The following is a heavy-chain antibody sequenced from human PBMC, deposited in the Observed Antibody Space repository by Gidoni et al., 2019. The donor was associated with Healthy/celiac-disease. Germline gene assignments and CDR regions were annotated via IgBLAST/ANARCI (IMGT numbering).Heavy chain of an antibody. CDR2: IYYRGST. V-gene: IGHV4-39*07. CDR3: ARDRDYYDSSGYYN. J-gene: IGHJ4*02. CDR1: GGSISSSSYY. D-gene: IGHD3-22*01. Sequence: QLQLQESGPGLVKPSETLSLTCTVSGGSISSSSYYWGWIRQPPGKGLEWIGSIYYRGSTYYNPSLKSRVTISVDTSKNQFSLKLSSVTAADTAVYYCARDRDYYDSSGYYNWGQGTLVTVSS.